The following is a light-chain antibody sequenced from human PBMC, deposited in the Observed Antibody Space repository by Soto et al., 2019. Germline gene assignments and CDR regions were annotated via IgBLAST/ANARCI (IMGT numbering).Light chain of an antibody. Sequence: EVVMTQSPLSLPVTLGQPASISCKSTQGLVYSDGNIYLNWFHQRPGQSPRRLIHKISDRDSGVPDRFSGSGSGTEFTLEISRVEAEDVGIYYCMQGTHWPFTVGQGTKLEIK. V-gene: IGKV2-30*01. CDR2: KIS. CDR1: QGLVYSDGNIY. J-gene: IGKJ2*01. CDR3: MQGTHWPFT.